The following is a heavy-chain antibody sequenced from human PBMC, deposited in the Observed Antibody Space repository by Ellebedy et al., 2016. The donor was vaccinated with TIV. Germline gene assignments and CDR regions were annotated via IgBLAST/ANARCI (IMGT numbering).Heavy chain of an antibody. CDR1: GGTITNSSYF. CDR2: IYYTGST. V-gene: IGHV4-39*01. Sequence: SETLSLTCTVSGGTITNSSYFWSWIRQTPGKGLEWIATIYYTGSTYKTPSLKSRVMISADTSKTQISLKLSSVTAADTAMYYCASGNYYYGLDVWGQGTTVAVSS. CDR3: ASGNYYYGLDV. D-gene: IGHD2-15*01. J-gene: IGHJ6*02.